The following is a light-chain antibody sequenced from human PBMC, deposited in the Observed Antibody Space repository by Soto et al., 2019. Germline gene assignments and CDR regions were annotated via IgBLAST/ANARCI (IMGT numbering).Light chain of an antibody. CDR1: PSVSNNY. J-gene: IGKJ1*01. CDR2: GAS. Sequence: EIVLTQSPGTLSLSPGDTAALSCRASPSVSNNYLAWYQQKPGQAPRLLIYGASSRATGIPDRFSGSASGTDFTLTISRLEPEDFAVYYCQQYGTSPRMFGQGTKVEIK. V-gene: IGKV3-20*01. CDR3: QQYGTSPRM.